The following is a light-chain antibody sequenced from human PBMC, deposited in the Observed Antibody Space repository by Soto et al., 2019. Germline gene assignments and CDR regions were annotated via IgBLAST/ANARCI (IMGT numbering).Light chain of an antibody. CDR1: QDITSW. V-gene: IGKV1-12*01. Sequence: GDRVTITCRASQDITSWVAWYQQKPGKAPKLLIYGASSLQRGVPLRCSGRGAGTDFTLTIISLPPEYFETYYCQQTNKFPLTVGGGTKVYIK. J-gene: IGKJ4*01. CDR3: QQTNKFPLT. CDR2: GAS.